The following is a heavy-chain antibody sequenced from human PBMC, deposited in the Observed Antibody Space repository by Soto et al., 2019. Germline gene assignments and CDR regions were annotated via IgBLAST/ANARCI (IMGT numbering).Heavy chain of an antibody. CDR3: ASTGTTNIYYYYGMDV. V-gene: IGHV1-69*13. CDR2: IIPIFGTA. CDR1: GGTFSSYA. D-gene: IGHD1-7*01. J-gene: IGHJ6*02. Sequence: GASVKVSCKASGGTFSSYAISWVRQAPGQGLEWMGGIIPIFGTANYAQKFQGRVTITADESTSTAYMELSSLRSEDTAVYYCASTGTTNIYYYYGMDVWGQGTTVTVSS.